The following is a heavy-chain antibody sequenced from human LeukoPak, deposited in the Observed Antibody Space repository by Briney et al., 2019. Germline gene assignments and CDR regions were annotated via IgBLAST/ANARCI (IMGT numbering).Heavy chain of an antibody. V-gene: IGHV4-34*01. CDR2: INHSGST. D-gene: IGHD1-26*01. CDR3: ARHSNSLSYAHKQAFDY. CDR1: GGSFSGYY. Sequence: SETLSLTCAVYGGSFSGYYWSWIRQPPGKGLEWIGDINHSGSTNYNPSLKSRVTISVDTSKNQFSLKLSSVTAADTAVYYCARHSNSLSYAHKQAFDYWGQGTLVTVSS. J-gene: IGHJ4*02.